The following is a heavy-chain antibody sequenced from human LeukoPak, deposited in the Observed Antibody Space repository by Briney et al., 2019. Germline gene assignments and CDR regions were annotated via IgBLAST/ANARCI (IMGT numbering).Heavy chain of an antibody. J-gene: IGHJ4*01. CDR1: GFTLGSYW. Sequence: GGSLRLSCAASGFTLGSYWMTWVHQAPRKGLEWAAAIKEDGSETYYVDSVKGRFTISRDNAKNSLYLQMSSLRVEDTAVYYCARTTYGDYWGHGTLVTVSS. D-gene: IGHD1-1*01. CDR3: ARTTYGDY. V-gene: IGHV3-7*02. CDR2: IKEDGSET.